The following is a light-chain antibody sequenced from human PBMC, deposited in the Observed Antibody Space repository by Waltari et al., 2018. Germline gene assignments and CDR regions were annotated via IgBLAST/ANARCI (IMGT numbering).Light chain of an antibody. CDR3: QKYNSFWT. Sequence: DIQMIQPPSTLSASVGDRATITCRASQCLSRWLAWYQQKPGKAPKLLIYKATSLESGVPTRFGGGGSGTEFALTISGLQPDDVATGCCQKYNSFWTFGQGTKVEIK. J-gene: IGKJ1*01. V-gene: IGKV1-5*03. CDR2: KAT. CDR1: QCLSRW.